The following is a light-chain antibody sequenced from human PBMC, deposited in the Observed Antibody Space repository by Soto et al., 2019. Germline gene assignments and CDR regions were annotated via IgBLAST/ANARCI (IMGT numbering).Light chain of an antibody. Sequence: QSVLTQPSSVSGSPGQSITISFTGTNSDVGSYNLVSWYQQHPGKAPKVIIYEVSERPSGVSDRFSGSKSGNTASLMISGLQAEDEADYYCCSYAGSSTQSYVFGSGTKVTV. CDR2: EVS. CDR3: CSYAGSSTQSYV. CDR1: NSDVGSYNL. V-gene: IGLV2-23*02. J-gene: IGLJ1*01.